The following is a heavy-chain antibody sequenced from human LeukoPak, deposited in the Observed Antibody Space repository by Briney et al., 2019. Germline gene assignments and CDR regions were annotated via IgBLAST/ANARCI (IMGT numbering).Heavy chain of an antibody. J-gene: IGHJ4*02. CDR1: GYTFTSYY. CDR2: INPSGGST. Sequence: ASVKVSCKASGYTFTSYYMHWVRQAPGQGLEWMGIINPSGGSTSYAQKFQGRVTMTRNTSTSTVYMELSSLRSEDTAVYYCARDAPVVRGVIIAFDYWGQGTLVTVSS. CDR3: ARDAPVVRGVIIAFDY. D-gene: IGHD3-10*01. V-gene: IGHV1-46*01.